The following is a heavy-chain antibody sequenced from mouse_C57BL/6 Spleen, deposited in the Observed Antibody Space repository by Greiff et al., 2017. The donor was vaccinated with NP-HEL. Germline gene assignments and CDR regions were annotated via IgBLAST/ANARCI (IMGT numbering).Heavy chain of an antibody. D-gene: IGHD2-4*01. CDR2: INPNNGGT. CDR3: ARCGYDYESLDV. Sequence: EVQLQQSGPELVKPGASVKIPCKASGYTFTDYNMDWVKQSHGKSLEWIGDINPNNGGTIYNQKFKGKATLTVDKSSSTAYMELRSLTSEDTAVYYCARCGYDYESLDVWGTRTTVTVSS. V-gene: IGHV1-18*01. J-gene: IGHJ1*03. CDR1: GYTFTDYN.